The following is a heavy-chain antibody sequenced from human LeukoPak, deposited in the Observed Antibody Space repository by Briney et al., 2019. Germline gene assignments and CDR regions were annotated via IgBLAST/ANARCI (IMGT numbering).Heavy chain of an antibody. CDR3: AKVHNGYSSGFDY. CDR1: GFTFDDYA. CDR2: ISWNSGSI. D-gene: IGHD6-19*01. V-gene: IGHV3-9*01. Sequence: GRSLRLSCAASGFTFDDYAMHWVRQAPEKGLEWVSGISWNSGSIGYADSVKGRFIISRDNAKNSLYLQMNSLRAEDTALYYCAKVHNGYSSGFDYWGQGTLVTVSS. J-gene: IGHJ4*02.